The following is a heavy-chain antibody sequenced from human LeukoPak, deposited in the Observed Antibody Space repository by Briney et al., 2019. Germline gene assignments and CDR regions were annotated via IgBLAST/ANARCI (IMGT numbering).Heavy chain of an antibody. CDR3: AKVSDFWSGYKLPGIDY. Sequence: QSGGSLRLSCAASGFTFSSYAMSWVRQAPGKGLEWVSAISGSGGSTYYADSVKGRFTISRDNSKNTLYLQMNSLRAEDTAVYYCAKVSDFWSGYKLPGIDYWGQGTLVTVSS. D-gene: IGHD3-3*01. CDR1: GFTFSSYA. V-gene: IGHV3-23*01. CDR2: ISGSGGST. J-gene: IGHJ4*02.